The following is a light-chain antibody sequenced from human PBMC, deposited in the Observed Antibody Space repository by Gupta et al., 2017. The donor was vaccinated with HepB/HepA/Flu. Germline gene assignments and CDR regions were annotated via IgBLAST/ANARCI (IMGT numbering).Light chain of an antibody. CDR1: ASLSNSH. CDR3: QQYRSSPFS. V-gene: IGKV3-20*01. CDR2: GAS. Sequence: EIVFTQSPGTLSLSPGERVTFSCRASASLSNSHLAWYQQKVGQAPRLLIYGASSRATGVSDRFSGGGSRTDFTLSISRLDPEDSAVYYCQQYRSSPFSFGQGTKLEI. J-gene: IGKJ2*03.